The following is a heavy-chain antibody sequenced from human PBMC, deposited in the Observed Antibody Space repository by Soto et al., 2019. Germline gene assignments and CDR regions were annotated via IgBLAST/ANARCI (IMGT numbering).Heavy chain of an antibody. V-gene: IGHV1-8*01. J-gene: IGHJ6*02. CDR3: AREAVAHTTNYYYYGMDV. D-gene: IGHD6-19*01. CDR1: GYTFTSYD. CDR2: MNPNSGNT. Sequence: QVQLVQSGAEVKKPGASVKVSCKASGYTFTSYDINWVRQATGQGLEWMGWMNPNSGNTGYAQKFQDRVTMTRNTXIXTXXMELSSLRSEDTAVYYCAREAVAHTTNYYYYGMDVWGQGTTVTGSS.